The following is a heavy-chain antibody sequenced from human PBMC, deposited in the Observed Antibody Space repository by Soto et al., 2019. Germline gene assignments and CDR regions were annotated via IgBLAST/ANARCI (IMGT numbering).Heavy chain of an antibody. D-gene: IGHD3-3*01. CDR3: ARGPYYDFWSGYREPNWFDP. V-gene: IGHV4-34*02. J-gene: IGHJ5*02. CDR1: GGSFSGYY. CDR2: INHSGST. Sequence: QVQLQQWGAGLLKPSETLSLTCAVYGGSFSGYYWSWIRQPPGKGLEWIGEINHSGSTNYNPSLMSRVTISEYTSKNQLCLKRSSVTAADTAVYYCARGPYYDFWSGYREPNWFDPWGQGTLVTVSS.